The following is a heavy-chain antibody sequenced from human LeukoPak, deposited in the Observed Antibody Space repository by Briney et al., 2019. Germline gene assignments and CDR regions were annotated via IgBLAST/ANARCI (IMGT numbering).Heavy chain of an antibody. D-gene: IGHD4-17*01. CDR3: ARLLNNDNAGDPDTFDM. CDR1: GGSITSHY. Sequence: PSETLSLTCSVSGGSITSHYWSWIRQSPGKGLEWISYISYTGSPRYNPSFQSRVTISLDTSKTHFSLKLTSVTAADTAVYYCARLLNNDNAGDPDTFDMLGPGTMVTVSS. CDR2: ISYTGSP. V-gene: IGHV4-59*08. J-gene: IGHJ3*02.